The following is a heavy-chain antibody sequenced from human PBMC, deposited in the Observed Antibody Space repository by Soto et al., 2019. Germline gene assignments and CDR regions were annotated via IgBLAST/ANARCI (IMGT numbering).Heavy chain of an antibody. Sequence: QVQLVQSGAEVKKPGSSVKVSCKASGGTFSSYTISWVRQAPGQGLEWMGRIIPILGIANYAQKFQGRVTITADKSTSTAYMELSSLRSEDTAVYYCAREPLFVSGKIDALDIWGQGTMVTVSS. J-gene: IGHJ3*02. D-gene: IGHD3-10*01. CDR3: AREPLFVSGKIDALDI. CDR2: IIPILGIA. CDR1: GGTFSSYT. V-gene: IGHV1-69*08.